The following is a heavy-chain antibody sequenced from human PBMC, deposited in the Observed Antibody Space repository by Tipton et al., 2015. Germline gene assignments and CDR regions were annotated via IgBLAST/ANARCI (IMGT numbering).Heavy chain of an antibody. CDR3: ARVPFDYFDY. J-gene: IGHJ4*02. V-gene: IGHV4-31*03. CDR1: DGSLTSGRNY. CDR2: IFYGGSA. Sequence: TLSLTCTVSDGSLTSGRNYWSWIRQHPGKGLEWIGYIFYGGSAYYNPSLKSRVAISVDTSKSQFSLRVTSVTAADTAVYYCARVPFDYFDYWGQGILVTVSS.